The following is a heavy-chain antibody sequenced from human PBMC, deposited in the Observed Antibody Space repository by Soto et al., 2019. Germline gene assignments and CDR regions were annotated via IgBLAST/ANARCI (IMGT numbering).Heavy chain of an antibody. V-gene: IGHV3-23*01. CDR1: GFTFSSYA. J-gene: IGHJ4*02. Sequence: EVQLLESGGGLVQPGGSLRLSCAASGFTFSSYAMSWVRQAPGKGLEWVSAISGSGGSTYYADSVKGRFTISRDNSKNTLYLQMSSLRAEDTAVYYCAKGSAIGVVPAAPPFLDYWGQGTLVTVSS. D-gene: IGHD2-2*01. CDR3: AKGSAIGVVPAAPPFLDY. CDR2: ISGSGGST.